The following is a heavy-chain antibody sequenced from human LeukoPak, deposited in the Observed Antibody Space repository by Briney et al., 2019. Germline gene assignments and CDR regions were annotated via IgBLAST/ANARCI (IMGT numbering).Heavy chain of an antibody. Sequence: SETLSLTCAVYGGSFSGYYWSWIRQPPGKGLEWIGEINHSGSTNYNPSLKSRVTISVDTSKNQFSLKLSSVTAADTAVYYCASRRTYYDILTGYYSPCGFDYWGQGTLVTVSS. CDR3: ASRRTYYDILTGYYSPCGFDY. D-gene: IGHD3-9*01. CDR1: GGSFSGYY. J-gene: IGHJ4*02. V-gene: IGHV4-34*01. CDR2: INHSGST.